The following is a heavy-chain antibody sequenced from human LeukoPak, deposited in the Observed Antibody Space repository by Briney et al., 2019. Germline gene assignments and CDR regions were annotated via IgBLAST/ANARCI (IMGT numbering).Heavy chain of an antibody. D-gene: IGHD2-21*02. V-gene: IGHV5-51*01. CDR1: GYSFTSYW. CDR2: IYPGDSDT. Sequence: GESLKISCKGSGYSFTSYWIGWVRQMPGKGLEWMGIIYPGDSDTGYSPSFQGQVTISADKSISTAYLQWSSLKASDTAMYYCASGRTYCGGDCQNDAFDIWGQGTMVTVSS. CDR3: ASGRTYCGGDCQNDAFDI. J-gene: IGHJ3*02.